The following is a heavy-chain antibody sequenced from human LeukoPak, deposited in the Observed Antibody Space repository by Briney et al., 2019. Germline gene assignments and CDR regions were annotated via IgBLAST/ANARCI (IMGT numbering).Heavy chain of an antibody. V-gene: IGHV4-4*07. Sequence: SETLSLTCTVSGGSISSYYWSWIRQPAGKGLEWIGRIYTSGSTNYNPSLKSRVTISVDTSKNQFSLKLSSVTAADTAVYYCARGGGYYGSGSYYGQKPVDYWGQGTLVTVSS. CDR3: ARGGGYYGSGSYYGQKPVDY. J-gene: IGHJ4*02. CDR1: GGSISSYY. D-gene: IGHD3-10*01. CDR2: IYTSGST.